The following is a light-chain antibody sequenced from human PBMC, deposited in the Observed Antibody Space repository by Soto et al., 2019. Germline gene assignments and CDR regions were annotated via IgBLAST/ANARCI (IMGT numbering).Light chain of an antibody. Sequence: QSALTQPASVSGSPGQSITISCTGTSSDVGGYNFVSWYQHHPAKAPKLMIYDVSNRPSGVSNRFSGSKSGNTASLTISGLQAEDEAHYYCSSFTSSDTLVVFCGGTKVTV. J-gene: IGLJ2*01. CDR2: DVS. CDR1: SSDVGGYNF. V-gene: IGLV2-14*03. CDR3: SSFTSSDTLVV.